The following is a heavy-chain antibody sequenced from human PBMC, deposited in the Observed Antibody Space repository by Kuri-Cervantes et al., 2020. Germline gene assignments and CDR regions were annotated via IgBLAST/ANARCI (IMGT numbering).Heavy chain of an antibody. CDR3: ARQVSSWYWFDP. Sequence: ASVKVSCKASGYTFTSYCMHWVRQAPGQGLEWMGIINPSGGSTSYAQKFQGRVTMTRNTSISTAYMELSGLRFEDTAVYYCARQVSSWYWFDPWGQGTLVTVSS. CDR1: GYTFTSYC. D-gene: IGHD6-13*01. CDR2: INPSGGST. V-gene: IGHV1-46*01. J-gene: IGHJ5*02.